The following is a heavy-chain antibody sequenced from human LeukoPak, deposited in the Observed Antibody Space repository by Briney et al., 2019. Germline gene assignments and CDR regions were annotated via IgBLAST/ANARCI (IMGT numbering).Heavy chain of an antibody. Sequence: GSLRLSCAASGFTFSSYSMNWVRQPPGKGLEWIGEINHSGSTNYNPSLKSRVTVSVDTSKNQFSLKLSSVTAADTAVYYCARRRIGYCSGGSCYRFDYWGQGTLVTVSS. V-gene: IGHV4-34*01. D-gene: IGHD2-15*01. CDR2: INHSGST. J-gene: IGHJ4*02. CDR3: ARRRIGYCSGGSCYRFDY. CDR1: GFTFSSYS.